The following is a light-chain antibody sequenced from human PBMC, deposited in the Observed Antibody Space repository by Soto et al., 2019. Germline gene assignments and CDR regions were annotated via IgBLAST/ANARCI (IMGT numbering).Light chain of an antibody. CDR3: QQRSNWPLT. CDR2: DAS. Sequence: EIVLTQSPATLSLSPGERATLSCRASQSVSSYLAWYQQKPGQAPRLLIYDASNRATGIPARFSGSGSGTDCTLPISSLEPGDFAVYYCQQRSNWPLTFGPGTKVDIK. J-gene: IGKJ3*01. V-gene: IGKV3-11*01. CDR1: QSVSSY.